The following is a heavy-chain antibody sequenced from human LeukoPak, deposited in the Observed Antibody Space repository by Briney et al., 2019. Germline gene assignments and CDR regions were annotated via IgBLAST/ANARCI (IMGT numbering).Heavy chain of an antibody. CDR1: GFTFSTYE. V-gene: IGHV3-48*03. CDR3: AREGRAAASGFDY. CDR2: ISNSGNTI. Sequence: GGSLRLSCAASGFTFSTYEMNWVRQAPGKGLAWVSYISNSGNTIYYADSVKGRFTISRDNAKNSLYLQMTNLRAEDTAVYYCAREGRAAASGFDYWGQGTLVTVSS. J-gene: IGHJ4*02. D-gene: IGHD6-13*01.